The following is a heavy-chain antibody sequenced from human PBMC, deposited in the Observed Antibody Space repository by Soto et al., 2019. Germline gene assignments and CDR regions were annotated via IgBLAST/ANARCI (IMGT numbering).Heavy chain of an antibody. Sequence: EVQLVESGGGLVKPGGSLRLSCAGSGFTFSSHSMNWVRQAPGKGLEWVSSISSTSTYIYYADSMKGRLTVSRDNAQNTVFLQMNSLRAEDTAIYYCASGEYVTSVTTIDSWGQGTLVTVSS. V-gene: IGHV3-21*06. CDR1: GFTFSSHS. D-gene: IGHD4-17*01. J-gene: IGHJ4*02. CDR3: ASGEYVTSVTTIDS. CDR2: ISSTSTYI.